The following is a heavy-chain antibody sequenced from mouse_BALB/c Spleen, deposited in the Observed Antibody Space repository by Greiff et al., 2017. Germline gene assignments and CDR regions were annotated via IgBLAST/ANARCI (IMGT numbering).Heavy chain of an antibody. CDR1: GYTFSSYW. J-gene: IGHJ3*01. V-gene: IGHV1-9*01. D-gene: IGHD1-1*01. CDR2: ILPGSGST. Sequence: VKLKQSGAELMKPGASVKISCKATGYTFSSYWIEWVKQSPGHGLEWIGEILPGSGSTNYNEKFTGKATFTAATASNTSYMQLSSLTSEDSAVSYCARTGYYGSSSPWFAYWGQGTLVTVSA. CDR3: ARTGYYGSSSPWFAY.